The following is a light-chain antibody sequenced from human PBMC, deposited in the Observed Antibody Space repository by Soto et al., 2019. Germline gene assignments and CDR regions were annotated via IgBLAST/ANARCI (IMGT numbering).Light chain of an antibody. J-gene: IGKJ5*01. Sequence: EIVMTQSPDTLSVSPGERATFSCRASQSVSSNYLAWYQQKPGQAPRLLIYDASNRATGIPARFSGSGSGTDFTLTISSLEPEDFAVYYCQQRSNWPPITFGQGTRLEIK. CDR1: QSVSSNY. V-gene: IGKV3-11*01. CDR3: QQRSNWPPIT. CDR2: DAS.